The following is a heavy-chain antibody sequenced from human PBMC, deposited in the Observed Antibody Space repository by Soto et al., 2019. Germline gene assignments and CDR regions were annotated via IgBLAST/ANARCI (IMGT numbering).Heavy chain of an antibody. CDR2: ISSSSSTI. CDR3: ARDRAYQLLYYDYGMDV. Sequence: GGSLRLSCAASGFTFSSYSMNWVRQAPGKGLEWVSYISSSSSTIYYADSVKGRFTISRDNAKNSLYLQMNSLRDEDTAVYYCARDRAYQLLYYDYGMDVWGQGTTVTVSS. D-gene: IGHD2-2*01. V-gene: IGHV3-48*02. CDR1: GFTFSSYS. J-gene: IGHJ6*02.